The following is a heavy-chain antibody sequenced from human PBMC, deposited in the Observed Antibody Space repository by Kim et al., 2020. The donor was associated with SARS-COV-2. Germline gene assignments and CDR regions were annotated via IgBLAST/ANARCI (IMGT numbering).Heavy chain of an antibody. D-gene: IGHD3-10*01. V-gene: IGHV5-10-1*01. CDR2: IDPSDSYT. CDR3: ARRGSGSYYRFGWFDP. Sequence: GESLKISCKGSGYSFTSYWISWVRQMPGKGLEWMGRIDPSDSYTNYSPSFQGHVTISADKSISTAYLQWSSLKASDTAMYYCARRGSGSYYRFGWFDPWGQGTLVTVSS. J-gene: IGHJ5*02. CDR1: GYSFTSYW.